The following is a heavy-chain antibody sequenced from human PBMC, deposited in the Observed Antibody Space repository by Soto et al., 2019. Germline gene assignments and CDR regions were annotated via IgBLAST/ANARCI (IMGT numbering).Heavy chain of an antibody. CDR3: ARLRIFGVVIDYYYGMDV. CDR2: IYYSGST. Sequence: KSSETLSLTCTVSGGSISSSSYYWGWIRQPPGKGLEWIGSIYYSGSTYYNPSLKSRVTISVDASKNQFSLKLSSVTAADTAVYYCARLRIFGVVIDYYYGMDVWGQGTTVTVSS. J-gene: IGHJ6*02. V-gene: IGHV4-39*01. D-gene: IGHD3-3*01. CDR1: GGSISSSSYY.